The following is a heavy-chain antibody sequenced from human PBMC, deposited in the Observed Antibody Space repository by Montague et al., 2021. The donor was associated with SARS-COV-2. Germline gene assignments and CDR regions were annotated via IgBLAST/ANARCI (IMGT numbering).Heavy chain of an antibody. J-gene: IGHJ5*02. Sequence: SETLFLTCTVTGDSVISDKYYWSWIRQPPGKGLEWIGFIYDSGSTSYNPPLHSRVTITIDTSKNQFSLNLMSVTPADTAVYYCVKGSGYPWGQGTLVTVSS. CDR3: VKGSGYP. CDR2: IYDSGST. CDR1: GDSVISDKYY. D-gene: IGHD3-22*01. V-gene: IGHV4-61*01.